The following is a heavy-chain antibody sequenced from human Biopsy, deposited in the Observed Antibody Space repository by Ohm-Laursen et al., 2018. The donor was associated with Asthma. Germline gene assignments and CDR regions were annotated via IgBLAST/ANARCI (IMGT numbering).Heavy chain of an antibody. V-gene: IGHV4-59*01. D-gene: IGHD3-3*01. Sequence: SDTLSLTCTVSGGSISGFYWSWIRQPPGKGLEWIGYIYYTGTTNYNPSFKSRVSISVDTSKNQFSLKLTSVTAADTAVYYCARDFGGWYYFDNWGQGSLVTVSS. CDR3: ARDFGGWYYFDN. J-gene: IGHJ4*02. CDR1: GGSISGFY. CDR2: IYYTGTT.